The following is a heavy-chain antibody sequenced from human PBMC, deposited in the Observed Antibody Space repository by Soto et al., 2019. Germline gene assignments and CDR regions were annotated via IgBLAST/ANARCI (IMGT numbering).Heavy chain of an antibody. Sequence: GWSLGLSCAASGVTVSIYGMHWVRQAPGKGLVWVSRINSDGSSTSYADSVKGRFTISRDNAKNTLYLQMNSLRAEDTAVYYCVRTSLVVAAATREDYWGQGTLVTVSS. D-gene: IGHD2-15*01. CDR2: INSDGSST. J-gene: IGHJ4*02. CDR3: VRTSLVVAAATREDY. V-gene: IGHV3-74*01. CDR1: GVTVSIYG.